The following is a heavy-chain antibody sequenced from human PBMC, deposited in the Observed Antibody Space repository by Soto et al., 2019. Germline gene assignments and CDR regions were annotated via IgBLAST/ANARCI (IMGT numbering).Heavy chain of an antibody. Sequence: QVTLKESGPVLVNPTETLTLTCTVSGFSLSNARMGVSWIRQPPGKALEWLAHIFSNDEKSYSTSLKSRLTISKDTSKSQVVLTMTNMDPVDTATYYCARGAGGSGYYIYYYGMDVWGQGTTVTVSS. CDR3: ARGAGGSGYYIYYYGMDV. J-gene: IGHJ6*02. V-gene: IGHV2-26*01. CDR1: GFSLSNARMG. D-gene: IGHD3-22*01. CDR2: IFSNDEK.